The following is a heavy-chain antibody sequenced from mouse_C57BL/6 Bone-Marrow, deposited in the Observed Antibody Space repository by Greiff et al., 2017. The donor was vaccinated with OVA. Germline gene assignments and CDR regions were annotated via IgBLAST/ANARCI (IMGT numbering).Heavy chain of an antibody. D-gene: IGHD1-1*01. J-gene: IGHJ1*03. CDR1: GFTFSDYY. Sequence: EVKLMESEGGLVQPGSSMKLSCTASGFTFSDYYMAWVRQVPEKGLEWVANINYDGSSTYYLDSLKSRFIISRDNAKNILYLQMSSLKSEDTATYYSARVYYGSSDWYFDVWGTGTTVTVSS. CDR3: ARVYYGSSDWYFDV. CDR2: INYDGSST. V-gene: IGHV5-16*01.